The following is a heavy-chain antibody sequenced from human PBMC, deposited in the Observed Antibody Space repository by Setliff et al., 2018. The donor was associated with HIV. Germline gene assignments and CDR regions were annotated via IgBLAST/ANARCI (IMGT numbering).Heavy chain of an antibody. J-gene: IGHJ5*02. D-gene: IGHD6-19*01. V-gene: IGHV4-39*01. Sequence: SETLSLTCTVSGGSISGSSYYWGWIRQPPGKGLEWIGSIYYSGSTYYNPSRKSRVTIYVDTANNEISLRLSSVSAEDTAVYRCARPHSGRGGGAWFDPWGQGIQVTVSS. CDR1: GGSISGSSYY. CDR2: IYYSGST. CDR3: ARPHSGRGGGAWFDP.